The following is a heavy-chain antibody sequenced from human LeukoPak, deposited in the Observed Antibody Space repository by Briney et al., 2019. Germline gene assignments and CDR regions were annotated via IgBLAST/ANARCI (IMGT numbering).Heavy chain of an antibody. V-gene: IGHV3-21*04. CDR2: ISSSRFI. Sequence: GGSLRLSCAASGISFSNYSMNWVRQAPGKGLEWVSLISSSRFIYYGDSVKGRFTISRDNSKNTLYLEVISLTAEDTAVYYCAKDDAWLRFGEWSQGTLVTVSS. CDR3: AKDDAWLRFGE. CDR1: GISFSNYS. J-gene: IGHJ4*02. D-gene: IGHD3-10*01.